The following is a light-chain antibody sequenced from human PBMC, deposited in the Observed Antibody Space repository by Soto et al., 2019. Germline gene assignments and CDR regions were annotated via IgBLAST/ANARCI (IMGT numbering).Light chain of an antibody. CDR2: GAS. J-gene: IGKJ1*01. Sequence: EIVLTQSPDTLSLSPGERATLSCRASQSVSNNLAWYQQKPGQAPRLLIYGASTRATGIPARFSGSGSGTEFSLTISSLQSEDFAVYYCQQYNNWPRTFGQGTKVEIK. V-gene: IGKV3-15*01. CDR1: QSVSNN. CDR3: QQYNNWPRT.